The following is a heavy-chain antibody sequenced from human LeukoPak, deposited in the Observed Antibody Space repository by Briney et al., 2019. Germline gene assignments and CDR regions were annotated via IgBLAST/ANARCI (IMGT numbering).Heavy chain of an antibody. CDR2: ISSTSPSAI. Sequence: PGGSLRLSCAASGFSFSDYYMSWIRQAPGKGLEWVSLISSTSPSAISYGDSVKGRFTTSRDNGRNSLFLQMNSLRAEDTAVYYCAKSPQYSSSPKFDYWGQGTLVTVSS. CDR1: GFSFSDYY. J-gene: IGHJ4*02. V-gene: IGHV3-11*01. CDR3: AKSPQYSSSPKFDY. D-gene: IGHD6-13*01.